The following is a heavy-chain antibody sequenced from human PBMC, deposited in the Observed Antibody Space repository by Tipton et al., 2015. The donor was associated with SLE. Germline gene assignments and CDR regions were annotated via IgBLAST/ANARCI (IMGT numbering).Heavy chain of an antibody. CDR3: AKLTPLAAGSTHNNYFAMDV. J-gene: IGHJ6*02. V-gene: IGHV4-59*11. CDR2: NT. Sequence: TLSLTCTVSGDSITSHYWGWIRQPPGKGLEWIGYNTIYNPSLKGRVTMSVDTSTNQFSLKLRSVTAADTAVYYCAKLTPLAAGSTHNNYFAMDVWGQGTTVTVSS. CDR1: GDSITSHY. D-gene: IGHD6-13*01.